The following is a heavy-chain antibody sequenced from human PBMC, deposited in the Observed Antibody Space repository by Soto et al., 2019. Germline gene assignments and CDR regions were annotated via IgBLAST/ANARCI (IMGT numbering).Heavy chain of an antibody. CDR3: ARDADSGRYFDY. CDR2: ISSSGSTI. V-gene: IGHV3-48*03. D-gene: IGHD3-10*01. Sequence: GGSLRLSCAASGFTFSSYEMNWVRQAPGKGLEWVSYISSSGSTIYYADSVKGRFTISRDNAKNSPYLQMNSLRAEDTAVYYCARDADSGRYFDYWGQGTLVTVSS. CDR1: GFTFSSYE. J-gene: IGHJ4*02.